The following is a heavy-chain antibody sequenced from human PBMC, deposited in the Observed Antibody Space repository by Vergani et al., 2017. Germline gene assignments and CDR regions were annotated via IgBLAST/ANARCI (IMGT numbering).Heavy chain of an antibody. J-gene: IGHJ5*02. Sequence: QVQLVQSGAEVKKPGASVKVSCKASGYTFTSYYMHWVRQAPGQGLEWMGIINPSGPSITYAQTFQERVTMTRETSTNTVYMELSSLRSDDTAVYYCARGCGSTSCYKRGEDWFDPWGQGTLVTVSS. CDR2: INPSGPSI. V-gene: IGHV1-46*01. CDR1: GYTFTSYY. D-gene: IGHD2-2*02. CDR3: ARGCGSTSCYKRGEDWFDP.